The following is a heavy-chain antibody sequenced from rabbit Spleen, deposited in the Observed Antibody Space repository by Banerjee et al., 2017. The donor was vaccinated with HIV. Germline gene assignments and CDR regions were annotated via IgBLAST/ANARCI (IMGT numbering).Heavy chain of an antibody. CDR3: ARDAGSYFAL. V-gene: IGHV1S45*01. CDR1: GIDFSRYYD. CDR2: MYTGNNKN. J-gene: IGHJ4*01. Sequence: QEQLVESGGGLVKPGGTLTLTCKASGIDFSRYYDMCWVRQAPGKGLEWIGCMYTGNNKNYYASWAKGRFTISKTSSTMVTLQMTSLTAADTATYFCARDAGSYFALWGPGTLVTVS. D-gene: IGHD4-2*01.